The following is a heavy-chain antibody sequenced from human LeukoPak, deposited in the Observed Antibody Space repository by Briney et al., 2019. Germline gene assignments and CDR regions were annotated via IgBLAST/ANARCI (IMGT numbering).Heavy chain of an antibody. CDR1: GGSISSGGYS. D-gene: IGHD1-26*01. Sequence: SETLSLTCAVSGGSISSGGYSWSWIRQPPGKGLEWIGYIYHSGSTYYNPSLKSRVTISVDRSKNQFSLKLSSVTAADTAVYYCARDRIGISGMDVWGQGTTVTVSS. J-gene: IGHJ6*02. CDR3: ARDRIGISGMDV. CDR2: IYHSGST. V-gene: IGHV4-30-2*01.